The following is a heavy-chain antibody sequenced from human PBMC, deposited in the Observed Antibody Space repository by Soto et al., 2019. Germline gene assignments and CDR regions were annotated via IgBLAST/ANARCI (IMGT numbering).Heavy chain of an antibody. CDR1: GGTFSSYA. D-gene: IGHD6-6*01. V-gene: IGHV1-69*13. CDR2: IIPIFGTA. CDR3: AYSSSPEYYFDY. Sequence: SVKVSCKASGGTFSSYAISWVRQAPGQGLEWMGGIIPIFGTANYAQKFQGRVTITADESTSTAYMELSSLRSEDTAVYYCAYSSSPEYYFDYWGQGTLVTVSS. J-gene: IGHJ4*02.